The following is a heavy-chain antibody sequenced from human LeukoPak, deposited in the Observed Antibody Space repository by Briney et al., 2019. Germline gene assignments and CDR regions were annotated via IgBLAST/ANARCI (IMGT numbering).Heavy chain of an antibody. CDR1: GGSISSYY. J-gene: IGHJ6*03. CDR3: ARDFKKYQLLYLREGPDYYYYYYMDV. Sequence: SETLSLTCTVSGGSISSYYWSWIRQPAGKGLEWIGRIYTSGSTNYNPSLKSRVTMSVDTSKNQFSLKLSSVTAADTAVYYCARDFKKYQLLYLREGPDYYYYYYMDVWGKGTTVTVSS. CDR2: IYTSGST. V-gene: IGHV4-4*07. D-gene: IGHD2-2*02.